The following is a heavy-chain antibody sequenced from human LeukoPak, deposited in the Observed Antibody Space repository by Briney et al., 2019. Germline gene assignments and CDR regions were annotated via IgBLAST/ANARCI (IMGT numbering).Heavy chain of an antibody. Sequence: SQTLSLTCAISGDSVSSNSAAWNWIRQSPTRVLVWLGRTYYRSKWYNDYAVSVKSRITINPDTSKNQFSLQQNSVTPEDTAVYYCARVSTRVPPNYEADDAFDIWGQGTMVTVSS. V-gene: IGHV6-1*01. D-gene: IGHD3-3*01. CDR2: TYYRSKWYN. J-gene: IGHJ3*02. CDR1: GDSVSSNSAA. CDR3: ARVSTRVPPNYEADDAFDI.